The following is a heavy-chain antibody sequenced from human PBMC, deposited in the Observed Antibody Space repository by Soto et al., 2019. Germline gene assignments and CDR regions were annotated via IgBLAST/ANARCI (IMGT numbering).Heavy chain of an antibody. Sequence: ESGGGVVQPGRSLRLSCAASGFTFSSYGMHWVRQAPGKGLEWVAVIWYDGSNKYYADSVKGRFIISRDNSKKTLYLQMNSLRAEDTAVYYCARYGGQGYLAYWGQGTLVTVSS. D-gene: IGHD3-16*01. CDR2: IWYDGSNK. CDR3: ARYGGQGYLAY. V-gene: IGHV3-33*01. J-gene: IGHJ4*02. CDR1: GFTFSSYG.